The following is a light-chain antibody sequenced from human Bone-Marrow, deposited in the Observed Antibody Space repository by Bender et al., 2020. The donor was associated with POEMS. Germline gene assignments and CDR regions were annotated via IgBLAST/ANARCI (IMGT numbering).Light chain of an antibody. CDR2: EGS. CDR1: SSDVGSYIL. Sequence: QSALTQPASVSGSPGQSITISCTGTSSDVGSYILVSWYQQHPGKTPKLIIYEGSKRPSGVSNRFSGSKSGNTASLTISGLQAEDEADYYCCSYAGTTTFVVFGGGTKLTVL. CDR3: CSYAGTTTFVV. V-gene: IGLV2-23*01. J-gene: IGLJ2*01.